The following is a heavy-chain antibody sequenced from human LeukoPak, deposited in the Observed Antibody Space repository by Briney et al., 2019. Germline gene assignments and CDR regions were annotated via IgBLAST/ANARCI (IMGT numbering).Heavy chain of an antibody. V-gene: IGHV4-59*01. J-gene: IGHJ6*03. CDR1: GGSISSYY. CDR2: IYYSGST. Sequence: SETLSLTCTVSGGSISSYYWSWIRQPPGKGLEWIGYIYYSGSTNYNPSLKSRVTISVDTSKKHFSLKLSSVSPADTAVYYCARVSDYYDSSGYYVNNYYYYYMDVWGKGTTVNVSS. CDR3: ARVSDYYDSSGYYVNNYYYYYMDV. D-gene: IGHD3-22*01.